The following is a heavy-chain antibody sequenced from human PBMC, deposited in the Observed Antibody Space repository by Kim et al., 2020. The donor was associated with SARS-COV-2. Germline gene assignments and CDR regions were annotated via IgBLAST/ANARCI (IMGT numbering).Heavy chain of an antibody. V-gene: IGHV4-59*08. CDR3: ARHCSSDSGYDYSWCYYGMDV. D-gene: IGHD5-12*01. CDR1: GGSISSYY. Sequence: SETLSLTCTVSGGSISSYYWSWIRQPPGKGLEWIGYIYYSGSTNYNPSLKSRVTISVDTSKNQFSLKLSSVTAADTAVYYCARHCSSDSGYDYSWCYYGMDVWGQGTTVTVSS. CDR2: IYYSGST. J-gene: IGHJ6*02.